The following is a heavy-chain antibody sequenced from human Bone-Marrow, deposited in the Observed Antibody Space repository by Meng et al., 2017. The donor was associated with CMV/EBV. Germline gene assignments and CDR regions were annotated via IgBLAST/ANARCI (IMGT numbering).Heavy chain of an antibody. Sequence: HTCTSSCMHCGRQAPCQGLEWMGTVNPSGGSASFAQNFQARVTMSRNTSASTVYMALSSLSSEDTAVYSCAKATVASGVVPTRPHDYWGQGTLVTVSS. CDR2: VNPSGGSA. V-gene: IGHV1-46*01. CDR3: AKATVASGVVPTRPHDY. J-gene: IGHJ4*02. D-gene: IGHD3-3*01. CDR1: HTCTSSC.